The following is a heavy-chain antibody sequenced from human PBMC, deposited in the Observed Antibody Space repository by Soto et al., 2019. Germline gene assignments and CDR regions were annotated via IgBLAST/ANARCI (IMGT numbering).Heavy chain of an antibody. D-gene: IGHD6-19*01. CDR1: GGSLRSGMDY. J-gene: IGHJ4*02. CDR2: IHYSGTT. Sequence: LSLTARVAGGSLRSGMDYWIWIRQNPGKGLEWICYIHYSGTTLSNPSLRSRVTISVDRSKDQFSLNLSSVTAADTAVDYCARDSPVAGTSCCDSWGQGAGVTVS. CDR3: ARDSPVAGTSCCDS. V-gene: IGHV4-31*03.